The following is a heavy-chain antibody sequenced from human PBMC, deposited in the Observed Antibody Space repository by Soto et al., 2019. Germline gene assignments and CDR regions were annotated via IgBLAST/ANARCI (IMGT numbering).Heavy chain of an antibody. J-gene: IGHJ3*02. D-gene: IGHD5-12*01. CDR2: IKEDGTEI. V-gene: IGHV3-7*04. CDR3: ARDGDGYNRVAFDI. Sequence: EVQLVESGGGLVQPGGSLRLSCEASGLTFSSYWMIWVRQAPGKGLEWVAIIKEDGTEIYYVDSVKGRFTISRDNAKNSLYLQMNSLRAEDTAVYYCARDGDGYNRVAFDIWGQGTMVTVSS. CDR1: GLTFSSYW.